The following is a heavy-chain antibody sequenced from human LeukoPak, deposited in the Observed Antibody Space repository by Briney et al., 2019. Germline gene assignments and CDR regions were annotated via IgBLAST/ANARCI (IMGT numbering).Heavy chain of an antibody. V-gene: IGHV1-69*13. D-gene: IGHD2-2*01. J-gene: IGHJ5*02. CDR3: ARDIVVVPAAINWFDP. Sequence: ASVKVSCKTSGYTFTDYGITWVRQAPGQGLEWMGGIIPIFGTANYAQKFQGRVTITADESTSTAYMELSSLRSEDTAVYYCARDIVVVPAAINWFDPWGQGTLVTVSS. CDR1: GYTFTDYG. CDR2: IIPIFGTA.